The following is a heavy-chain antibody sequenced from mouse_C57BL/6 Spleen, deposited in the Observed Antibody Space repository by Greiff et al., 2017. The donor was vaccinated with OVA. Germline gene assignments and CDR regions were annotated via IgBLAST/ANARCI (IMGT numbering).Heavy chain of an antibody. V-gene: IGHV1-42*01. Sequence: EVQLQQSGPELVKPGASVKISCKASGYSFTGYYMNWVKQSPEKSLEWIGEINPSTGGTTYNQKFKAKATLTVDKSSSTAYMQLKSLTSEDSAVYYCARWSYYGSSYWYCDVWGTGTTVTVSS. CDR3: ARWSYYGSSYWYCDV. D-gene: IGHD1-1*01. J-gene: IGHJ1*03. CDR2: INPSTGGT. CDR1: GYSFTGYY.